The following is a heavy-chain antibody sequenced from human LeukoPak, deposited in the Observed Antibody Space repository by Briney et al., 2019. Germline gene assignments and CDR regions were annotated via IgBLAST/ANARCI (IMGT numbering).Heavy chain of an antibody. CDR1: GVSISSGGYY. V-gene: IGHV4-31*03. CDR2: IYYSGST. J-gene: IGHJ5*02. Sequence: PSETLSLTCTVSGVSISSGGYYWSWIRQHPGKGLEWIGYIYYSGSTYYNPSLKSRVTISVDTSKNQFSLKLSSVTAADTAVYYCARAFRGRSIPYHWFDPWGQGTLVTVSS. D-gene: IGHD6-6*01. CDR3: ARAFRGRSIPYHWFDP.